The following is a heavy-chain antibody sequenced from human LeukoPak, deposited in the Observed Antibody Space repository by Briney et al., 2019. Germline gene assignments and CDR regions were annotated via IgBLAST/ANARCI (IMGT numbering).Heavy chain of an antibody. CDR2: IFQGGGEI. Sequence: GGSLRLSCAASGFTFSTFAMIWVRQPPGKGLEWVSSIFQGGGEIHYADSVRGRITISRDNSRNTLYLQMNSLRAEDSALYFCAKGTLGSCSGAKCYEFDNWGQGTLVTVSS. D-gene: IGHD2-8*02. CDR3: AKGTLGSCSGAKCYEFDN. CDR1: GFTFSTFA. J-gene: IGHJ4*02. V-gene: IGHV3-23*01.